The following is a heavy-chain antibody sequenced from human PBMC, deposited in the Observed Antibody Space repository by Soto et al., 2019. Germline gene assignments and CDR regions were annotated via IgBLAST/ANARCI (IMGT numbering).Heavy chain of an antibody. CDR1: GYRFTSYW. CDR2: ILPSDSDT. Sequence: GESLKISCRTSGYRFTSYWIAWVLQMPCKGLEWMGIILPSDSDTRYSPSFQGQVTISADRSTSTVFLQWASLKASDTAVYFCTRRDKSGYFNWFDPWGQGTLVTVSS. D-gene: IGHD3-22*01. CDR3: TRRDKSGYFNWFDP. J-gene: IGHJ5*02. V-gene: IGHV5-51*01.